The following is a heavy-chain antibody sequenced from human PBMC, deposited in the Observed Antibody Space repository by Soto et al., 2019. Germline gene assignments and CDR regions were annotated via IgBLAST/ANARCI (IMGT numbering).Heavy chain of an antibody. V-gene: IGHV1-8*01. Sequence: ASVKVSCKASGSTFTSYDITWVRQAPGQGLEWMGWMNPNSGNTGYAQKFQGRVTMTRNTSISTAYMELSSLRSEDTAVYYCARGMKSGITIFGVVTSRNPRYYYYYMDVWGKGTTVPVSS. J-gene: IGHJ6*03. CDR1: GSTFTSYD. CDR3: ARGMKSGITIFGVVTSRNPRYYYYYMDV. D-gene: IGHD3-3*01. CDR2: MNPNSGNT.